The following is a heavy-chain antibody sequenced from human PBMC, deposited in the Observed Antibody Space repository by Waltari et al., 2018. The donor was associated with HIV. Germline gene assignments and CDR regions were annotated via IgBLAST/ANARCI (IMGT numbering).Heavy chain of an antibody. CDR2: INPSGGST. CDR1: GYTFTSYY. V-gene: IGHV1-46*01. J-gene: IGHJ3*02. D-gene: IGHD3-22*01. CDR3: ARTYYYDSSGYYGDAFDI. Sequence: QVQLVQSGAEVKKPGASVKVSCKASGYTFTSYYMHWVRQAPGQGLEWMGIINPSGGSTSYAQKFQGRVTMTRDTSTSTVYMELSSLRSEDTAVYYCARTYYYDSSGYYGDAFDIWGQGTMVTVSS.